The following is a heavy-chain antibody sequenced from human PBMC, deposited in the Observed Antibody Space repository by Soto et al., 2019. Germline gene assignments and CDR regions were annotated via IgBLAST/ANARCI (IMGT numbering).Heavy chain of an antibody. CDR2: ISSSSSTI. D-gene: IGHD3-10*01. V-gene: IGHV3-48*02. Sequence: RRLSCAASGFTFSSYSVNWVRQAPGKGLEWVSYISSSSSTIYYADSVKGRFTISRDNAKNSLYLQMNSLRDEDTAVYYCARDATYYYGSGSSDYWGQGTLVTVSS. CDR3: ARDATYYYGSGSSDY. CDR1: GFTFSSYS. J-gene: IGHJ4*02.